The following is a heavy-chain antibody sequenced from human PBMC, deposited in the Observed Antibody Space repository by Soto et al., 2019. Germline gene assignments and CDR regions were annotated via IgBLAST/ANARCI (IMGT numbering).Heavy chain of an antibody. CDR3: ARRAAAGTGTSRYNWFDP. Sequence: QVQLQQWGAGLLKPSETLSLTCAVYGGSFSGYYWSWIRQPPGKGLEWIGEINHSGSTNYNPSRKSRVTLSVDTAKNQFSLKLSSVTAADTAVYYCARRAAAGTGTSRYNWFDPWGQGTLVTVSS. D-gene: IGHD6-13*01. J-gene: IGHJ5*02. V-gene: IGHV4-34*01. CDR1: GGSFSGYY. CDR2: INHSGST.